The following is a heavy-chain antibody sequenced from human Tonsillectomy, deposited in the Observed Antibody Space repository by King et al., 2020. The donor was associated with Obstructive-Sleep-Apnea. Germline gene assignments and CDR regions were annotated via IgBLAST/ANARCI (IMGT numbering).Heavy chain of an antibody. J-gene: IGHJ4*02. D-gene: IGHD2-21*02. CDR3: ARRAAYCGGDCYNNDY. CDR2: IYPGDSDT. V-gene: IGHV5-51*01. CDR1: GYSFTSYW. Sequence: VQLVESGAEVKKPGESLKISCKGSGYSFTSYWIGWVRQMPGKGLEWMGIIYPGDSDTRYSPSFQGQVTILADKSISTAYLQWSSLKASDTAMYYCARRAAYCGGDCYNNDYWGQGTLVTVSS.